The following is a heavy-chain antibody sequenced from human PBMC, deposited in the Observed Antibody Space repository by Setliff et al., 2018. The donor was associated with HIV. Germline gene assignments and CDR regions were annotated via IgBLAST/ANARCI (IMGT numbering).Heavy chain of an antibody. CDR2: IYYTGTT. Sequence: SETLSLTCTVSGGAISSRSYYWGWIRQPPGKGLEWIGYIYYTGTTYYNPSLKSRVNISLDTSKNHFSLKLSSVTAADTAVYYCARGRVTVTTFVYYYYYMDVWDKGTTVTVSS. D-gene: IGHD4-17*01. J-gene: IGHJ6*03. CDR3: ARGRVTVTTFVYYYYYMDV. V-gene: IGHV4-61*05. CDR1: GGAISSRSYY.